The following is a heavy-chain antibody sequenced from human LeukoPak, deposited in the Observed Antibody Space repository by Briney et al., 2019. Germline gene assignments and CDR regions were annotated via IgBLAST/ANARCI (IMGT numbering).Heavy chain of an antibody. V-gene: IGHV4-30-2*01. CDR3: AREASPSGMDV. CDR2: IYRSGST. J-gene: IGHJ6*02. CDR1: GGSISSGGYS. Sequence: SETLSLTCTVSGGSISSGGYSWSWIRQPPGTGLEWIGYIYRSGSTYYNPSLKSRVTISVDRSKNQFSLKLSSVTAADTAVYYCAREASPSGMDVWGQGTTVTVSS.